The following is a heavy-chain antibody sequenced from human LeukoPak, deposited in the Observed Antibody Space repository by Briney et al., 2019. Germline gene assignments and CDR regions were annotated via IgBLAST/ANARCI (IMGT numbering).Heavy chain of an antibody. D-gene: IGHD3-10*01. J-gene: IGHJ4*02. CDR2: INHGGSI. V-gene: IGHV4-34*01. CDR3: AGGDYHGSESYANY. CDR1: GGSFSGQY. Sequence: PSETLSLICAVYGGSFSGQYWGWIRQPPGKGLEWIGEINHGGSISYNASLKSRVTISLDTSKNQFSLKLSSVTAADTAVYYCAGGDYHGSESYANYWGQGTLVTVSS.